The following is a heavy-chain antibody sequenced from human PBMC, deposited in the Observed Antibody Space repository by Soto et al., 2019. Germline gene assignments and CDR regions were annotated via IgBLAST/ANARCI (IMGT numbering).Heavy chain of an antibody. CDR2: ISWNSGSI. CDR3: SKDISGIAAAGGWFDP. V-gene: IGHV3-9*01. CDR1: GFTFDDYA. D-gene: IGHD6-13*01. Sequence: ESGGGLVQPGRSLRLSCAASGFTFDDYAMHWVRQAPGKGLGWVSGISWNSGSIGYADSVKGRFTISRDNAKNSLYLQMNSLRAEDTALYYWSKDISGIAAAGGWFDPWGQGTLVTVSS. J-gene: IGHJ5*02.